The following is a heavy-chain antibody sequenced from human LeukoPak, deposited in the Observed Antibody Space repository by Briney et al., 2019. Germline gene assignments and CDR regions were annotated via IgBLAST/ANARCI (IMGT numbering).Heavy chain of an antibody. V-gene: IGHV3-30*02. CDR2: IRYDGSNK. Sequence: GGSLRLSCIASGFTFSNSWMTWVRQAPGKGLEWVAFIRYDGSNKYYADSVKGRFTISRDNSKNTLYLQMNSLRAEDTAVYYCAKGINGYSQLAPYFDYWGQGTLVTVSS. CDR3: AKGINGYSQLAPYFDY. CDR1: GFTFSNSW. D-gene: IGHD1-14*01. J-gene: IGHJ4*02.